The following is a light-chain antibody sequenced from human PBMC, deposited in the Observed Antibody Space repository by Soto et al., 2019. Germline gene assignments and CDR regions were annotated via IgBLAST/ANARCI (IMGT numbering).Light chain of an antibody. CDR1: QSDGNY. Sequence: IVLTQSPATLSLSPGERATLSCRASQSDGNYIAWYQQKPGQPPRLLIYDVSNRATGVPARFSGSGSGTDFTLTISSLEPEDLGVYHCQQRSSWPRLYTFGQGTKLEI. V-gene: IGKV3-11*01. J-gene: IGKJ2*01. CDR2: DVS. CDR3: QQRSSWPRLYT.